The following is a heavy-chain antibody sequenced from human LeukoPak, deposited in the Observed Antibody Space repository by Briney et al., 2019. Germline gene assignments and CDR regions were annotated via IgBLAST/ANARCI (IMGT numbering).Heavy chain of an antibody. CDR3: ASPRLMGIAAAGGSFDQ. D-gene: IGHD6-13*01. CDR2: IIPIFGTT. V-gene: IGHV1-69*01. Sequence: SVKVSCKASRCTFSSYAINGLRQAAGQGLEWMGGIIPIFGTTNYAQKFLGRVTITADESTSTAYMDLSSLRSEDTAVYYCASPRLMGIAAAGGSFDQWGQGTLVTVSS. J-gene: IGHJ4*02. CDR1: RCTFSSYA.